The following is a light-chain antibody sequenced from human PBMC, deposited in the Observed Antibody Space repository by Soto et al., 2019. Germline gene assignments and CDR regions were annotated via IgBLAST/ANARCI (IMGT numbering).Light chain of an antibody. CDR3: QHYGSSPPWT. J-gene: IGKJ1*01. CDR2: ETS. CDR1: QSVTSSY. V-gene: IGKV3-20*01. Sequence: EIVLTQSPGTLSLSLGERATLSCRASQSVTSSYLAWYQQKPGQAPRLLIYETSSRATGIPDRFSGRGSGTGVTLTVSRLEPEDFAVYFCQHYGSSPPWTFGQGTKVEIK.